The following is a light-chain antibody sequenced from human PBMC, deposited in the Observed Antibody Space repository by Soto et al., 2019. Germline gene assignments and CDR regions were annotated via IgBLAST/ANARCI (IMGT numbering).Light chain of an antibody. CDR3: QQYNSYPET. CDR1: QSISSW. CDR2: DAS. J-gene: IGKJ1*01. V-gene: IGKV1-5*01. Sequence: IKMTQSPSTLSASVGDRVTVTCRASQSISSWLAWYQQKPGKAPKLLIYDASSLESGVPSRFSGSGSGTDFTLTISSLQPDDFATYYCQQYNSYPETFGPAPPVDIK.